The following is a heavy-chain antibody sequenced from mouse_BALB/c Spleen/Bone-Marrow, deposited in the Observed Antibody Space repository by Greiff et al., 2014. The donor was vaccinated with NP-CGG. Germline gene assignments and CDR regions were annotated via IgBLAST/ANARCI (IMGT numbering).Heavy chain of an antibody. J-gene: IGHJ4*01. D-gene: IGHD1-2*01. CDR2: IWADGST. V-gene: IGHV2-9*02. CDR3: ARITTATGAMDY. CDR1: GFSLTNYG. Sequence: VKLVESGPDLVAPSQSLSITCTVSGFSLTNYGVHWVRQPPGKGLEWLGVIWADGSTNYNSALMSRLSISKDNSKSQVFFKMNSLQTDDTAMYYCARITTATGAMDYWGQGTSVIVSS.